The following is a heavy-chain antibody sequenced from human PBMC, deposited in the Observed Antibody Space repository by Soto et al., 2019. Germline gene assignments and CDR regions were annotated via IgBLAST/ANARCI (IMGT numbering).Heavy chain of an antibody. J-gene: IGHJ4*02. V-gene: IGHV3-74*03. CDR3: VRVLDVDY. CDR1: GFTFSNYW. D-gene: IGHD2-8*01. Sequence: EMQLVESGGGLVQPGGSLRLSCAASGFTFSNYWMHWVRQAPGKGLVWISRINRDGTTSEYADSVKGRFTISRDNAKNVVYLQMNSLRAEDTAIYYCVRVLDVDYWGQGTLVTVSS. CDR2: INRDGTTS.